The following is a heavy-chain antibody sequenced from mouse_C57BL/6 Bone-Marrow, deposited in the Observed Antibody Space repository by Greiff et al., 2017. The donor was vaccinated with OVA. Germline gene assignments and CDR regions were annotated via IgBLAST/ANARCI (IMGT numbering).Heavy chain of an antibody. Sequence: EVKVVESEGGLVQPGSSMKLSCTASGFTFSDYYMAWVRQVPEKGLEWVANINYDGSSTYYLDSLKSRFIISRDNAKNILYLQMSSLKSEDTATYYCAREDPYWYFDVWGTGTTVTVSS. J-gene: IGHJ1*03. CDR3: AREDPYWYFDV. CDR2: INYDGSST. CDR1: GFTFSDYY. V-gene: IGHV5-16*01.